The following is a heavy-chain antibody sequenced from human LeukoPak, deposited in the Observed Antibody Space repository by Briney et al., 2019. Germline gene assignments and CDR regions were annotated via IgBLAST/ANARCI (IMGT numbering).Heavy chain of an antibody. Sequence: GGSLRLSCAASGVMFPSYWMTWVRQAPGKGLEWVANIKQDGSEKYYVDSVKGRFTISRDNAKNSVYLQMNSLRAEDTAVYYCARPHPFGFLDSWGQGTLVTVSS. CDR2: IKQDGSEK. CDR3: ARPHPFGFLDS. CDR1: GVMFPSYW. V-gene: IGHV3-7*04. D-gene: IGHD3-10*01. J-gene: IGHJ4*02.